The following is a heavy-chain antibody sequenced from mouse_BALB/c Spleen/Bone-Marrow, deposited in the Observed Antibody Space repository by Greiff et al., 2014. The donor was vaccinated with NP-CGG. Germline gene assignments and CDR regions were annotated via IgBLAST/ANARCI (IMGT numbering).Heavy chain of an antibody. V-gene: IGHV2-6-5*01. D-gene: IGHD1-1*01. CDR1: GFSLTDYG. CDR2: IWGGGIT. Sequence: QVQLKESGPGLVAPSQSLSITCTVSGFSLTDYGVSWFRQPPGKGLEWLGVIWGGGITYYNSTLKSRLSISKDNSKSQVFLKMNNLQTDDTAMYYCAKHDTTVVLDYWGQGTTLTVSS. CDR3: AKHDTTVVLDY. J-gene: IGHJ2*01.